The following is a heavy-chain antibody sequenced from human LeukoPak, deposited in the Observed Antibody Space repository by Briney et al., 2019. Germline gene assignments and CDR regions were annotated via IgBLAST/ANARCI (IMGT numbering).Heavy chain of an antibody. CDR1: GYTFTSYG. V-gene: IGHV1-18*01. D-gene: IGHD1-26*01. Sequence: ASVKVSCTASGYTFTSYGISWVRQAPGQGLEWMGWISAHNGNTNYAQKLQGRVTMTTDTSTSTAYMELRSLRSDDPAVYYCARGHPRQNFVGATSYNWFDPWGQGTLVTVSS. CDR3: ARGHPRQNFVGATSYNWFDP. CDR2: ISAHNGNT. J-gene: IGHJ5*02.